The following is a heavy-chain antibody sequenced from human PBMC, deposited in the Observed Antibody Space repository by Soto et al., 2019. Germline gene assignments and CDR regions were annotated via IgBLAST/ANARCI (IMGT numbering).Heavy chain of an antibody. CDR3: ARHEYYDSSGYSYFDY. CDR1: GGSISSSSYY. D-gene: IGHD3-22*01. Sequence: PSETLSRTCTVSGGSISSSSYYWGWIRQPPGKGLEWIGSIYYSGSTYYNPSLKSRVTISVDTSKNQFSLKLSSVTAADTAVYFCARHEYYDSSGYSYFDYWGQGTLVTVSS. V-gene: IGHV4-39*01. CDR2: IYYSGST. J-gene: IGHJ4*02.